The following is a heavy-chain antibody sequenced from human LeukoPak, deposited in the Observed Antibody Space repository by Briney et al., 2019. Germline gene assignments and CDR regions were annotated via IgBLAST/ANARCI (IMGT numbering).Heavy chain of an antibody. CDR3: ASVSSSWYRYYYGMDV. Sequence: ASVKVSCKASGYTFTSYDTNWVRQATGQGLEWMGWMNPNSGNTGYAQKFQGRVTMTRNTSISTAYMELSSLRSEDTAVYYCASVSSSWYRYYYGMDVWGQGTTVTVSS. CDR2: MNPNSGNT. J-gene: IGHJ6*02. CDR1: GYTFTSYD. V-gene: IGHV1-8*01. D-gene: IGHD6-13*01.